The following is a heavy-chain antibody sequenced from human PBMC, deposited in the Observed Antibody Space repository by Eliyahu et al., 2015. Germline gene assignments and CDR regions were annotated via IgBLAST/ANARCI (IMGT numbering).Heavy chain of an antibody. V-gene: IGHV4-59*01. Sequence: QVQLQESGPGLVKPWETLSLTCTVXGGSISNYXWSWIRQPPGKGLEWIGYIYSSGSTNFNPSLKSRVTISVDTSKNQFSLKLTSVTAADTAVYYCARDGSSMIWGPGTLVTVSS. D-gene: IGHD3-10*01. CDR2: IYSSGST. CDR1: GGSISNYX. J-gene: IGHJ4*01. CDR3: ARDGSSMI.